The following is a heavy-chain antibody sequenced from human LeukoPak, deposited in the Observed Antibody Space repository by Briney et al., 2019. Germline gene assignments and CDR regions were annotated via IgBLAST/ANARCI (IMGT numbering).Heavy chain of an antibody. J-gene: IGHJ4*02. Sequence: GGSLRLSCVASGLPIADFAMHWVRQAPGKGLEWVSLISGDGVSTFYTDSVRGRFSISRDNTKNSLYLEMNSLRTEDTAMYYCAKESGRFDYWGQGTLVTVSS. CDR2: ISGDGVST. V-gene: IGHV3-43*02. CDR3: AKESGRFDY. CDR1: GLPIADFA.